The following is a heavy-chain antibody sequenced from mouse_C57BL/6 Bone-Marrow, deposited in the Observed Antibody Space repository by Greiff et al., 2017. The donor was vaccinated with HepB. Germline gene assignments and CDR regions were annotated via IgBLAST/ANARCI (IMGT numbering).Heavy chain of an antibody. V-gene: IGHV1-81*01. Sequence: QVQLQQSGAELARPGASVKLSCKASGYTFTSYGISWVKQSTGQGLEWIGEIYPRSGNTYYNEKFKGKATLTADKSSSTAYMELRSLTSEDSAVYFCARSGGWLPPYFDVWGTGTTVTVSS. CDR1: GYTFTSYG. J-gene: IGHJ1*03. CDR3: ARSGGWLPPYFDV. D-gene: IGHD2-3*01. CDR2: IYPRSGNT.